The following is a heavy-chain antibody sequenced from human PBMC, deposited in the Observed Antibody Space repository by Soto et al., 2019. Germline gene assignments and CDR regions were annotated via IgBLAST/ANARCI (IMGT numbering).Heavy chain of an antibody. CDR2: ISHSGIT. CDR1: GGSITSANW. CDR3: ARVLRGWFDP. J-gene: IGHJ5*02. V-gene: IGHV4-4*02. Sequence: SETLSLTCDVSGGSITSANWWTWVRQPPGGGLEWIGEISHSGITNYKASLKSRVTMSVDKTKNDVSLKLTSVTAADTAVYYCARVLRGWFDPWGQRTPVTVSS.